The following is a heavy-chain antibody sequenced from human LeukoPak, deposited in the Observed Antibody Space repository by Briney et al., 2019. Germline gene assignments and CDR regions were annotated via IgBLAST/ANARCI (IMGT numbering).Heavy chain of an antibody. Sequence: PGGSLRLSCAASGFTFSSYEMNWVRQAPGKGLEWVSYISSSSSYIYYADSVKGRFTISRDNAKNSLYLQMNSLRAEDTAVYYCARARAAAGIGYYYYYMDVWGKGTTVTISS. J-gene: IGHJ6*03. CDR2: ISSSSSYI. CDR1: GFTFSSYE. V-gene: IGHV3-21*05. CDR3: ARARAAAGIGYYYYYMDV. D-gene: IGHD6-13*01.